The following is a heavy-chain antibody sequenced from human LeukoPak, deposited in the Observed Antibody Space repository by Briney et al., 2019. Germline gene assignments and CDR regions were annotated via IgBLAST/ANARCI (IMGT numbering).Heavy chain of an antibody. D-gene: IGHD6-19*01. V-gene: IGHV3-30*02. CDR2: IRYDGSEE. CDR1: GFTFSSYG. Sequence: GGSLRLSCAASGFTFSSYGIHWVRQAPGKGLEWVAFIRYDGSEEYYTDSVEGRFTISRDNFRNTLYLQMNSLRAEDTAVYYCARDREVAGTQLPSDYWGQGTLVTVSS. CDR3: ARDREVAGTQLPSDY. J-gene: IGHJ4*02.